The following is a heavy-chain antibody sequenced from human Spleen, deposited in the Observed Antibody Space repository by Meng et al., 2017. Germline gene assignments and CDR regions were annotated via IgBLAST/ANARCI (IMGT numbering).Heavy chain of an antibody. CDR1: GFTFSNSW. J-gene: IGHJ4*02. V-gene: IGHV3-15*01. CDR3: TTEPYYSSGSYYK. CDR2: IKGKTDGGTT. Sequence: GESLKISCAASGFTFSNSWMTWVRQAPGKGLEWVCRIKGKTDGGTTDYAAPVKGRFTISRDDSKNTLYLQMNSLKTEDTGVYYCTTEPYYSSGSYYKWGQGTLVTVSS. D-gene: IGHD3-10*01.